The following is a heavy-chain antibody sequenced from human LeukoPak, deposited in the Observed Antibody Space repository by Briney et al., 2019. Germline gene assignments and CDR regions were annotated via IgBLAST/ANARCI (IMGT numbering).Heavy chain of an antibody. Sequence: ASVKVSCKASGYRFTNYDMHWVRQAPGQRLERMGWINTGNGNTKYSQNFQGRVTITRDTSASTAYMELSSLRSEDTAMYYCARRDNSGYYLHFDYWGQGTLVTVSS. V-gene: IGHV1-3*04. CDR3: ARRDNSGYYLHFDY. CDR2: INTGNGNT. D-gene: IGHD3-22*01. J-gene: IGHJ4*02. CDR1: GYRFTNYD.